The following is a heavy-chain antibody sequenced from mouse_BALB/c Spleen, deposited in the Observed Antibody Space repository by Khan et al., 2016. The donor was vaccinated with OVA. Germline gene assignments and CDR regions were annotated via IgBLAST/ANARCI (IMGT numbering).Heavy chain of an antibody. J-gene: IGHJ3*01. CDR3: ARGTFDY. CDR1: GYSFTTYY. D-gene: IGHD2-14*01. V-gene: IGHV1-34*01. Sequence: VQLQQSGPELMKPGASVKISCKASGYSFTTYYMHWVKQSHGKSLEWIGYIDPFNGGNDYNQKFKGKATLTVDKSSSTAYMHRSSLTSEDSAVYYCARGTFDYWGQGPLVTVSA. CDR2: IDPFNGGN.